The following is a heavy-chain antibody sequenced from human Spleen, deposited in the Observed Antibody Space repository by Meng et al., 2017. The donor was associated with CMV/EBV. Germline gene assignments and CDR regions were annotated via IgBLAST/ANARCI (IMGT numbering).Heavy chain of an antibody. V-gene: IGHV1-46*01. CDR1: GYTFANYY. CDR2: INPSGGST. CDR3: ARGYRSPRSAFDP. Sequence: CKTSGYTFANYYIHWVRQAPGQGLEWMGIINPSGGSTTYAQKFQGRVTMTRDTSTSTVYMDLSSLRSEDTAVYYCARGYRSPRSAFDPWGQGTLVTVSS. D-gene: IGHD4-11*01. J-gene: IGHJ5*02.